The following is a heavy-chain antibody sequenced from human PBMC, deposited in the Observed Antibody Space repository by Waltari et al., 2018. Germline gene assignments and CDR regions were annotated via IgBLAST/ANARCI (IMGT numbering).Heavy chain of an antibody. Sequence: QVQLVESGGGVVQPGRSLRLSCAASGFTFSSYAMHWVRKAPGKGLEWVAVISYDGSNKYYADSVKGRFTISRDNSKNTLYLQMNSLRAEDTAVYYCAREATARGIAAAGLDYWGQGTLVTVSS. V-gene: IGHV3-30-3*01. CDR3: AREATARGIAAAGLDY. CDR2: ISYDGSNK. D-gene: IGHD6-13*01. CDR1: GFTFSSYA. J-gene: IGHJ4*02.